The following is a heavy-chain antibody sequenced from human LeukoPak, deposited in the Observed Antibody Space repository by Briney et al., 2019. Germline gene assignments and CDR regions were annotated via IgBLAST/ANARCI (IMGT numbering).Heavy chain of an antibody. D-gene: IGHD5-18*01. Sequence: SETLSLTCTVSGGSISSYYWSWIRHSPGKGLEWIGYLYYTGITNYTPSLRRRVTISLDRSKNQFYLNLKSVTVADSAVYYCARERSSYGAFEIWGQGTMVTVSA. J-gene: IGHJ3*02. CDR3: ARERSSYGAFEI. CDR2: LYYTGIT. CDR1: GGSISSYY. V-gene: IGHV4-59*12.